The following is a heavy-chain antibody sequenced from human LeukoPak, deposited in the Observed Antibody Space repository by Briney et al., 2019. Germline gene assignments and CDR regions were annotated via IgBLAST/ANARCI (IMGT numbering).Heavy chain of an antibody. D-gene: IGHD3-22*01. CDR3: ARDPRYDSSGYYPPFEY. J-gene: IGHJ4*02. CDR1: GFTFSSYA. CDR2: ISYDGSNK. V-gene: IGHV3-30-3*01. Sequence: PGGSLRLSCAASGFTFSSYAMHWVRQAPGKGLEWVAVISYDGSNKYYADSVKGRFTISRDNSKNTLYLQMNSLRAEDTAVYHCARDPRYDSSGYYPPFEYWGQGTLVTVSS.